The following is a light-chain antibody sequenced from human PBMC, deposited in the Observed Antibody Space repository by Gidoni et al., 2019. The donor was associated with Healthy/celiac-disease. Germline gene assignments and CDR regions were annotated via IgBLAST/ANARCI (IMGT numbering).Light chain of an antibody. CDR1: SSDIGGYNY. J-gene: IGLJ2*01. CDR3: SSYTSSSTVV. V-gene: IGLV2-14*01. Sequence: QSALTHPASVSGSPGQSITISCTGTSSDIGGYNYVSWYQQHPGKAPKLLIYEVSNRPSGVSNRFSGSKSGNTASLTISGLQDEDEADYYCSSYTSSSTVVFGGGTKLTVL. CDR2: EVS.